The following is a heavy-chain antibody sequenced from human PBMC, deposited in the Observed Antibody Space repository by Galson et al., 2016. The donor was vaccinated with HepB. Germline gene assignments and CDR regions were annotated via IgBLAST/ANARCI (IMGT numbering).Heavy chain of an antibody. CDR1: GLTFNIQY. CDR3: AKDPRVLLWFGELLL. CDR2: IEKDGSEE. Sequence: SLRLSCAVSGLTFNIQYMSWVRQAPGKGLEWVANIEKDGSEENYVDSVKGRFTISRDNSKNTLYLQLNSLRAEDTAVYYCAKDPRVLLWFGELLLWGQGTLVTVSS. V-gene: IGHV3-7*03. J-gene: IGHJ4*02. D-gene: IGHD3-10*01.